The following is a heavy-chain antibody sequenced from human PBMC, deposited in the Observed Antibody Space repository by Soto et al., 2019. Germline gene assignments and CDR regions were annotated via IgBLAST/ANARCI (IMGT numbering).Heavy chain of an antibody. CDR2: IYYSGST. D-gene: IGHD6-6*01. CDR1: GGSISSYY. CDR3: ARGKEAAPTDYFDY. J-gene: IGHJ4*02. V-gene: IGHV4-59*01. Sequence: SETLSLTCTVSGGSISSYYWSWIRQPPGKGLEWIGYIYYSGSTNYNPALKRRVTISVATSKNQFSLKLSSVTAADTAVYYCARGKEAAPTDYFDYWGQGTLVTVSS.